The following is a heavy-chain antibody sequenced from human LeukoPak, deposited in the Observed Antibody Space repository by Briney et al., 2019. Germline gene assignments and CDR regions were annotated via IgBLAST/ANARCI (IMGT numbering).Heavy chain of an antibody. V-gene: IGHV3-7*01. D-gene: IGHD3-9*01. J-gene: IGHJ3*02. Sequence: GGSLRLSCAASGFTFSSYWMSWVRQAPGKGLEWVANIKQDGSEKYYVDPVKGRFTISRDNAKNSLYLQMNSLRAEDTAVYYCARGLNYDILTGYYNGDDAFDIWGQGTMVTVSS. CDR2: IKQDGSEK. CDR3: ARGLNYDILTGYYNGDDAFDI. CDR1: GFTFSSYW.